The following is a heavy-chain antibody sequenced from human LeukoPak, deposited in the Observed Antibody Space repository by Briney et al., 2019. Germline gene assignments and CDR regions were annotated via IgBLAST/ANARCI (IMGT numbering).Heavy chain of an antibody. CDR2: ISAYNGNT. CDR3: ARDSYSGSYYYYYGMDV. J-gene: IGHJ6*02. D-gene: IGHD1-26*01. V-gene: IGHV1-18*01. Sequence: ASVKVSCKASGYTFTSYDINWVRQAPGQGLEWMGWISAYNGNTNYAQKLQGRVTMTTDTSTSTAYMELRSLRSDDTAVYYCARDSYSGSYYYYYGMDVWGQGTTVTVSS. CDR1: GYTFTSYD.